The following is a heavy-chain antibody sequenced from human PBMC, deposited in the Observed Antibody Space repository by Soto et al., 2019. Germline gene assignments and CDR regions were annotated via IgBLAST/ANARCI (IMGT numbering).Heavy chain of an antibody. CDR3: AREHWLATVNYGMDV. J-gene: IGHJ6*02. V-gene: IGHV3-23*01. CDR1: GFTFSNYA. CDR2: IGGSGDIT. D-gene: IGHD6-19*01. Sequence: QPGGSLRLSCAGSGFTFSNYALSWVRQAPGKGLEWVSVIGGSGDITRYADSVKGRFTISRDNSKNTLYLQMNSLRVEDAAVYYCAREHWLATVNYGMDVWGQGTTVTVSS.